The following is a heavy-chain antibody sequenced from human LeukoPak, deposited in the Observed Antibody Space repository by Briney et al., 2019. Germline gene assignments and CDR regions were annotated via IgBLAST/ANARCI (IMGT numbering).Heavy chain of an antibody. CDR2: ISSSRSTI. D-gene: IGHD6-13*01. CDR3: ARGMVLAAAGNLVAFDI. V-gene: IGHV3-48*03. J-gene: IGHJ3*02. Sequence: PGGSLRLSCAASGFTFSSYEMNWVRQAPGKGLEWVSYISSSRSTIYYADSVKGRFTISRDNAKNSLYLQMNSLRAEDTAVYYCARGMVLAAAGNLVAFDIWGQGTMVTVSS. CDR1: GFTFSSYE.